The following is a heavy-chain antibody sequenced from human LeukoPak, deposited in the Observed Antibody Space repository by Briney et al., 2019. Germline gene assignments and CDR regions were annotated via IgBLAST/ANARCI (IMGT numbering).Heavy chain of an antibody. D-gene: IGHD5-24*01. CDR1: GGSFSGYY. J-gene: IGHJ6*02. CDR2: INHSGST. Sequence: PSETLSLTCAVYGGSFSGYYWSWIRQPPGKGLEWIGEINHSGSTNYNPSLKSRVTISVDTSKNQFSLELSSVTAADTAVYYCAREVKRWLQLRYYYGMDVWGQGTTVTVSS. V-gene: IGHV4-34*01. CDR3: AREVKRWLQLRYYYGMDV.